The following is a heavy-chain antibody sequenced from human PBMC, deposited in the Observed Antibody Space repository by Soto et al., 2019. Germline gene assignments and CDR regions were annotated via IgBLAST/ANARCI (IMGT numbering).Heavy chain of an antibody. Sequence: CLRISCAACGFSFSDYGLHWVRQAPGKGLEWVAFLSHHSYKKYYAVSVKGRFTVSRDNSKNTLYLQMNSLRTEDTAVYYCAKHWVGVSNRYYLEYWGQGTPVTVS. CDR3: AKHWVGVSNRYYLEY. D-gene: IGHD3-3*01. CDR2: LSHHSYKK. V-gene: IGHV3-30*18. CDR1: GFSFSDYG. J-gene: IGHJ4*02.